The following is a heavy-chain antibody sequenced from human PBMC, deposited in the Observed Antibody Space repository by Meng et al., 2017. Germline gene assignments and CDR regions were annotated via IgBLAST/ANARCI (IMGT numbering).Heavy chain of an antibody. CDR2: ISGDGSIT. J-gene: IGHJ4*02. CDR3: LDEAPRSDY. V-gene: IGHV3-74*01. CDR1: GFTFNNYW. D-gene: IGHD1-1*01. Sequence: EVQWGVSWGGLVHPGGSLRLSCAASGFTFNNYWMDWVRQVQGEGLVWVSRISGDGSITNYADSVKGRFTISRDNAKNTLYLQMNSLRPEDTAVYYCLDEAPRSDYWGQGSLVTVSS.